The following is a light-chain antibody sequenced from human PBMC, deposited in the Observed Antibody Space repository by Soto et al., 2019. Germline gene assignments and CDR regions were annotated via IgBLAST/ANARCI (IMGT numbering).Light chain of an antibody. CDR2: GAS. CDR1: QTAFSGY. CDR3: QQYGGSPFT. J-gene: IGKJ3*01. V-gene: IGKV3-20*01. Sequence: EIVLTQSPGTLSLSPGERATLSCRASQTAFSGYLAWYQQKPGQAPRLLIYGASRRASGIPDRFSGSGSGTDFTLTISRLEPEDFAVYYCQQYGGSPFTFGPGTKVDIK.